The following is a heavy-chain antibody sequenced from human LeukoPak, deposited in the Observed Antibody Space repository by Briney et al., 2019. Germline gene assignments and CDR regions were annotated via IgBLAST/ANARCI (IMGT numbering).Heavy chain of an antibody. CDR1: GGTFSSYA. CDR2: IIPIFGTA. Sequence: GASVKVSCKASGGTFSSYAISWVRQAPGQGLEWMGGIIPIFGTANYAQKFQGRVTITAGESTSTAYMELSSLRSEDTAVYYCARAPHQNFYYGDYGGFDYWGQGTLVTVSS. CDR3: ARAPHQNFYYGDYGGFDY. D-gene: IGHD4-17*01. J-gene: IGHJ4*02. V-gene: IGHV1-69*13.